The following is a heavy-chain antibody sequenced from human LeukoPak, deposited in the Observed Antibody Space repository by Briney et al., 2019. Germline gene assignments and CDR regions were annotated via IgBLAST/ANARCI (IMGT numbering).Heavy chain of an antibody. J-gene: IGHJ6*03. D-gene: IGHD6-13*01. CDR1: GYTFTGYY. V-gene: IGHV1-2*06. Sequence: ASVKVSCKASGYTFTGYYMHWVRQAPGQGLGWMGRINPNSGGTNYAQKFQGRVTMTRDTSISTAYTELSRLRSDDTAVYYCARWGRAAARDYYYMDVWGKGTTVTVSS. CDR2: INPNSGGT. CDR3: ARWGRAAARDYYYMDV.